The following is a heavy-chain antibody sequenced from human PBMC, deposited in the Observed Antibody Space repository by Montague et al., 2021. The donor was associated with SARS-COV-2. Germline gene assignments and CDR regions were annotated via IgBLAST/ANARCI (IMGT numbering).Heavy chain of an antibody. D-gene: IGHD1-1*01. Sequence: SETLSLTCTILCHSIRAPTDRSDCIRPVTVGCRMWIGNINYSGSTMYNPSLKSRVTMSVDTSKNQFSLHLNLVTAADTAVYYCARRLTGLEPPFDPWGQGTLVIVSS. CDR2: INYSGST. CDR1: CHSIRAPTDR. J-gene: IGHJ5*02. V-gene: IGHV4-39*01. CDR3: ARRLTGLEPPFDP.